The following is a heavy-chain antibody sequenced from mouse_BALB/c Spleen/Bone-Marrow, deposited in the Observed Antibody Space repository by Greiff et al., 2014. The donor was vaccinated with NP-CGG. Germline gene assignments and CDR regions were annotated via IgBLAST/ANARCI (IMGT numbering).Heavy chain of an antibody. J-gene: IGHJ4*01. V-gene: IGHV1-54*01. Sequence: QVQLKQSGAELVRPGTSVKVSCKGSGYAFTNYLIEWVKQRPGQGLEWIGVINSGSGGTKYGEKFKGKATLTADKSSSTAYMQLSSLKSDDSAVYFCARAITDAMDYWGQGTSVTVSS. CDR1: GYAFTNYL. CDR3: ARAITDAMDY. D-gene: IGHD2-4*01. CDR2: INSGSGGT.